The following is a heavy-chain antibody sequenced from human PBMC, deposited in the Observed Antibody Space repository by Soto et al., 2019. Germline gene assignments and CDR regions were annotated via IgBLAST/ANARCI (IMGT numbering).Heavy chain of an antibody. CDR1: WVSFSSNIAA. V-gene: IGHV6-1*01. Sequence: SQPLSSTCASSWVSFSSNIAACNWIRQSPSRGLEWLGRTYYRSKWYNDYAVSVKSRITINPDTSKNQFSLQLNSVTPEDTAVYYCARGTDSSSWYNWFDPWGQGTLVTVSS. CDR3: ARGTDSSSWYNWFDP. D-gene: IGHD6-13*01. CDR2: TYYRSKWYN. J-gene: IGHJ5*02.